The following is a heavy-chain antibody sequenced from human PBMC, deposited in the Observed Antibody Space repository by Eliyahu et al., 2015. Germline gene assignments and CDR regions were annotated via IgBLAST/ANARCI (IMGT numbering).Heavy chain of an antibody. J-gene: IGHJ4*02. CDR1: GASVSTYY. V-gene: IGHV4-59*02. CDR2: FFHSGSI. Sequence: QVQLQESGPGLVKPSETLSLTCTVXGASVSTYYWSWIRQFPGKGLEWIGTFFHSGSINEHPSLKSRAIISGDKSKNQVFLRLDSVTAADTAVYYCARAAAFCGGDCADYWGQGTLVTVSS. D-gene: IGHD2-21*02. CDR3: ARAAAFCGGDCADY.